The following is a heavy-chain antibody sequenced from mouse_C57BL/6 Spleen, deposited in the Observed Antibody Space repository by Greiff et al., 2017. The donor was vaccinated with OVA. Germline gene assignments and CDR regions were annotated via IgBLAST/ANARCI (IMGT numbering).Heavy chain of an antibody. CDR1: GFNIKDDY. V-gene: IGHV14-4*01. D-gene: IGHD1-1*01. CDR2: IDPENGDT. CDR3: TTGSSYYYYAMDY. J-gene: IGHJ4*01. Sequence: EVQLQQSGAELVRPGASVKLSCTASGFNIKDDYMHWVKQRPEQGLEWIGWIDPENGDTEYASKFQGKATITADTSSNTAYLQLSSLTSEDTAVYYCTTGSSYYYYAMDYWGQGTSVTVSS.